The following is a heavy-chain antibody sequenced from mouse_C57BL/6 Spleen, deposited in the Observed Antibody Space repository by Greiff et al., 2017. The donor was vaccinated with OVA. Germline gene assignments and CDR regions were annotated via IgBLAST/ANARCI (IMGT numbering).Heavy chain of an antibody. CDR1: GYTFTSYW. Sequence: VQLQQPGAELVKPGASVKMSCKASGYTFTSYWITWVKQRPGQGLEWIGDIYPGSGSTNYNEKFKSKATLTVDTSSSTAYMQLSSLTSEDSAVYYCARGGFYYDYGYYFDYWGQGTTLTVSS. D-gene: IGHD2-4*01. CDR2: IYPGSGST. CDR3: ARGGFYYDYGYYFDY. J-gene: IGHJ2*01. V-gene: IGHV1-55*01.